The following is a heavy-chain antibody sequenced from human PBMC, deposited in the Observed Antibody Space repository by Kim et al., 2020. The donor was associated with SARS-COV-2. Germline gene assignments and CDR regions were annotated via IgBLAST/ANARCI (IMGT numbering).Heavy chain of an antibody. CDR1: GYSFTSYW. V-gene: IGHV5-51*01. CDR3: ARILSYCSSTSCYTGGHEPDAFDI. J-gene: IGHJ3*02. Sequence: GESLKISCKGSGYSFTSYWIGWVRQMPGKGLEWMGIIYPGDSDTRYSPSFQGQVTISADKSISTAYLQWSSLKASDTAMYYCARILSYCSSTSCYTGGHEPDAFDIWGQGTMVIVSS. CDR2: IYPGDSDT. D-gene: IGHD2-2*02.